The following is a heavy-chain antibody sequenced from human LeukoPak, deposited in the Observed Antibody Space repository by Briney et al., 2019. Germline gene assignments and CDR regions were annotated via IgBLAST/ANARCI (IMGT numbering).Heavy chain of an antibody. CDR1: GYTYTNYW. CDR2: IDPSDSHT. J-gene: IGHJ4*02. D-gene: IGHD1-26*01. Sequence: HGESLKISCKGSGYTYTNYWIIWVRQMPGKGLEWMGRIDPSDSHTNYSPSFHGHVTISADKSISTAYLQWSSLKASDTAVYYCVRPGPSGSYAYWGPGTLVIVSS. V-gene: IGHV5-10-1*01. CDR3: VRPGPSGSYAY.